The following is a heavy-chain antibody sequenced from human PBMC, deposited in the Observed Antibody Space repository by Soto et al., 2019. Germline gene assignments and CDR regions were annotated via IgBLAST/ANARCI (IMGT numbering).Heavy chain of an antibody. D-gene: IGHD3-3*01. V-gene: IGHV1-3*01. CDR1: GYTFSSHA. CDR3: ARDGARISVFGVVYYFDY. J-gene: IGHJ4*02. Sequence: ASVQDSCKASGYTFSSHAMHWVRPPPGQRLEWMGWINDGNGNTKYAQNIQGRVAITRDTSASTAYMEMRSLRSEDTVVYYCARDGARISVFGVVYYFDYWGQGTLVTVSS. CDR2: INDGNGNT.